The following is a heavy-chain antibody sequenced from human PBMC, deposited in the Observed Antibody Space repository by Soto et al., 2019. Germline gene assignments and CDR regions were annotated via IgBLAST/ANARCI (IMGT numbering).Heavy chain of an antibody. J-gene: IGHJ3*02. CDR1: GFTFSSYA. D-gene: IGHD6-13*01. CDR2: ISGSGGST. Sequence: SLRLSCAASGFTFSSYAMSWVRQAPGKGLEWISAISGSGGSTYYADSVKGRFTISRDNSKNTLYLQMNSLRAEDTAVYYCAKGKGGSSWYLCAFDIWGQGTMVT. CDR3: AKGKGGSSWYLCAFDI. V-gene: IGHV3-23*01.